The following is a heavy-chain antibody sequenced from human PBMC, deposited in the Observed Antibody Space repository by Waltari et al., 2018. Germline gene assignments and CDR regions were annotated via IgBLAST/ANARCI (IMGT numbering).Heavy chain of an antibody. CDR2: IKRDGSTI. CDR1: GFTFSSYW. D-gene: IGHD1-26*01. Sequence: EVQLEESGGGLVQPGGSLRLSCAASGFTFSSYWMHWVRQAPGKGLVWVSRIKRDGSTISDADSVKGRFTISRDNAKNTLYLQMNSLSAEDTAVYYCARGPVSGSGSYYVGDYWGQGTLVTVSS. J-gene: IGHJ4*02. CDR3: ARGPVSGSGSYYVGDY. V-gene: IGHV3-74*01.